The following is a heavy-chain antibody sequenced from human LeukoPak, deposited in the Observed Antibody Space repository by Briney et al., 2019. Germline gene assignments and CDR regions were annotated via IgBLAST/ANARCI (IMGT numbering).Heavy chain of an antibody. CDR1: GFTFDDYA. J-gene: IGHJ4*02. D-gene: IGHD5-18*01. Sequence: PGRSLRLSCAASGFTFDDYAMHWVRQAPGKGLEWVSGISWNSGSIGYADSVKGRFTISRDNAKNSLYLQMNSLRAEDTALYYCAIDILGGYIYGAAYDYWGQGTLVTVSS. CDR2: ISWNSGSI. V-gene: IGHV3-9*01. CDR3: AIDILGGYIYGAAYDY.